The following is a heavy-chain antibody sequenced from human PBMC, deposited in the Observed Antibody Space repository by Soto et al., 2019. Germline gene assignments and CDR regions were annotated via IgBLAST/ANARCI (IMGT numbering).Heavy chain of an antibody. Sequence: QVQLVESGGGLVKPGGSLRLSCAASGFTFSDYYMSWIRQAPGKGLEWVSYISSSGSTIYYADSVKGRFTISRDNAKNSLYLQMNSLSAEDTAVYYCARVLGVSVAGTNSRIYYYYGMDVWGRGTTVTVSS. V-gene: IGHV3-11*01. J-gene: IGHJ6*02. CDR3: ARVLGVSVAGTNSRIYYYYGMDV. D-gene: IGHD6-19*01. CDR1: GFTFSDYY. CDR2: ISSSGSTI.